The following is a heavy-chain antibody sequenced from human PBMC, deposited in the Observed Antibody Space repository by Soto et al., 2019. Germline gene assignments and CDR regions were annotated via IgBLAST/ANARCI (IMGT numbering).Heavy chain of an antibody. CDR1: GFTFSGSA. J-gene: IGHJ6*02. CDR2: IRSKANSYAT. Sequence: GGSLRLSCAASGFTFSGSAMHWVRQASGKGLEWVGRIRSKANSYATAYAASVKGRFTISRDDSKNTAYLQMNSLKTEDTAVYYCTRHGIELRFIGPDYGMDVWGQGTTVTVS. D-gene: IGHD3-3*01. V-gene: IGHV3-73*01. CDR3: TRHGIELRFIGPDYGMDV.